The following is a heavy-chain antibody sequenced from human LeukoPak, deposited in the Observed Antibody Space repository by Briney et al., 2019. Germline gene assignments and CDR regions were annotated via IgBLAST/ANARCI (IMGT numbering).Heavy chain of an antibody. CDR1: GFTVSSNY. D-gene: IGHD3-9*01. J-gene: IGHJ6*02. Sequence: PGGSLRLSCAASGFTVSSNYMSWVRQAPGKGLEWVSAISGSGGSTYYADSVKGRFTISRDNSKNTLYLQMNSLRAEDTAVYYCAKEPVRYFDGPYYYGMDVWGQGTTVTVSS. CDR3: AKEPVRYFDGPYYYGMDV. CDR2: ISGSGGST. V-gene: IGHV3-23*01.